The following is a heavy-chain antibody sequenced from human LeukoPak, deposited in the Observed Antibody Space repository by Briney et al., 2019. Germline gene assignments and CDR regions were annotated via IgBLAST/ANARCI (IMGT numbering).Heavy chain of an antibody. V-gene: IGHV1-69*05. CDR2: IIPIFGTA. J-gene: IGHJ4*02. Sequence: SVKVSCKASGGTFSSYAISWVRQAPGQGLEWMGGIIPIFGTANYAQKFQGRVTITTDESTSTAYMELSSLRSEDTAVYYCARVTAAGAYFDYWGQGTLVTVSS. CDR1: GGTFSSYA. CDR3: ARVTAAGAYFDY. D-gene: IGHD6-13*01.